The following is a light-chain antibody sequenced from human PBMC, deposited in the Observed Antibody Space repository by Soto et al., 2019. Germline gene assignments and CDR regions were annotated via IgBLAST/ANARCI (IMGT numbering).Light chain of an antibody. CDR1: QGISNY. CDR3: QKYNSAAWT. V-gene: IGKV1-27*01. Sequence: DIQMTQSPSSLSASVGDRVTITCRASQGISNYLAWYQQKPGKVPKLLIYAASTLQSGVPSRFSGSGSGTDFTLSISSLQPEVVATYFCQKYNSAAWTFGQHTQVEI. J-gene: IGKJ1*01. CDR2: AAS.